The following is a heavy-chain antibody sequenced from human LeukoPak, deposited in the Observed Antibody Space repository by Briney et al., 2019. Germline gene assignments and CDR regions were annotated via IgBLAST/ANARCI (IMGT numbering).Heavy chain of an antibody. J-gene: IGHJ6*02. D-gene: IGHD3-10*01. V-gene: IGHV3-9*01. CDR2: ISWNSGSI. CDR1: GFTFDDYA. CDR3: AKDIGLARGYYYYGMDV. Sequence: GRSLRLSCAASGFTFDDYAMHWVRQAPGEGLEWVSGISWNSGSIGYADSVKGRFTISRDNAKNSLYLQMNSLRAEDTALYYCAKDIGLARGYYYYGMDVWGQGTTVTVSS.